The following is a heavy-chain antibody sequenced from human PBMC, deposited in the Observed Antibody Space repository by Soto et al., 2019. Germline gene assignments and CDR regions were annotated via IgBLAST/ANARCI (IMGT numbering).Heavy chain of an antibody. CDR2: IYPGDSDI. CDR1: GYSFTSYW. J-gene: IGHJ4*02. V-gene: IGHV5-51*01. D-gene: IGHD1-7*01. Sequence: GESLKISCKGSGYSFTSYWTGWVRQMPGKGLEWMGIIYPGDSDIRYSPSFQGQVTISADKSISTAYLQWSSLKASDTAMYYCARGPSNDNWKYGFDYWGQGTLVTVSS. CDR3: ARGPSNDNWKYGFDY.